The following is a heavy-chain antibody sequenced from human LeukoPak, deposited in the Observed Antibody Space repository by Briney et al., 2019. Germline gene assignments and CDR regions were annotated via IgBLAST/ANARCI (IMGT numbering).Heavy chain of an antibody. V-gene: IGHV5-51*01. Sequence: GESLKISCKDSGYSFTSYWIGWVRQMPGKGLEWMGIIYPGDSDTRCSPSFQGQVTISADKSISTAYLQWSSLKASDTAMYYCARTFVVVVAATPNYFDYWGQGTLVTVSS. J-gene: IGHJ4*02. D-gene: IGHD2-15*01. CDR1: GYSFTSYW. CDR2: IYPGDSDT. CDR3: ARTFVVVVAATPNYFDY.